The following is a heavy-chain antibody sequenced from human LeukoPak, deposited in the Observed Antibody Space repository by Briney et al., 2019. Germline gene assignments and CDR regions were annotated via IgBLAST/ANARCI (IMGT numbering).Heavy chain of an antibody. CDR3: ARDFTTSGYIYGDYGYYYYGMDV. J-gene: IGHJ6*02. CDR1: GYTFTSYG. V-gene: IGHV1-18*01. Sequence: ASVKVSCKASGYTFTSYGISWVRQAPGQGLEWMGWISAYNGNTNYAQKLQGRVTMATDTSTSTAYMELRSLRSDDTAVYYCARDFTTSGYIYGDYGYYYYGMDVWGQGTTVIVSS. D-gene: IGHD4-17*01. CDR2: ISAYNGNT.